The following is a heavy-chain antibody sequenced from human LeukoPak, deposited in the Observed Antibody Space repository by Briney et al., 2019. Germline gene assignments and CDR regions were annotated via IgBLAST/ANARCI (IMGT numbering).Heavy chain of an antibody. CDR1: GYSFTSYW. D-gene: IGHD3-22*01. J-gene: IGHJ4*02. CDR2: IYPGESDT. CDR3: ARLADSSGYYLDY. V-gene: IGHV5-51*01. Sequence: SGASLKISCKGPGYSFTSYWFGWVRQMPGKGLEWWGIIYPGESDTRFSPSFKGHVTFSADKPISTAYLQWSSLKASDSAVFYCARLADSSGYYLDYWGQGTLVTVSS.